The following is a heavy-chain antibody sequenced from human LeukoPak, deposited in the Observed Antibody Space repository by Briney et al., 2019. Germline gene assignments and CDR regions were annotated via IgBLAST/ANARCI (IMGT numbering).Heavy chain of an antibody. CDR2: IVVGSGNT. Sequence: SVKVSCKASGFTFTSSAVQWVRQARGQRLEWIGWIVVGSGNTNYAQKFQERVTITRDMSTSTAYMELSSLRSEDTAVYYCARDRPYYYDSSEYYFDYWGQGTLVTVSS. CDR1: GFTFTSSA. V-gene: IGHV1-58*01. CDR3: ARDRPYYYDSSEYYFDY. J-gene: IGHJ4*02. D-gene: IGHD3-22*01.